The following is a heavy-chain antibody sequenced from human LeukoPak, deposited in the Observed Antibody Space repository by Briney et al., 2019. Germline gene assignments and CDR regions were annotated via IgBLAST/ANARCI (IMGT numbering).Heavy chain of an antibody. CDR2: INPNSGGT. V-gene: IGHV1-2*02. D-gene: IGHD6-19*01. Sequence: ASVKVSCKASGYTFTGYYMHWVRQAPGQGLEWMGWINPNSGGTNYAQKFQGRVTMTRDTSISTAYMELSRLRSDDTAVYYCARVRETRQWLVPDAFDIWGQGTMVTVSS. CDR3: ARVRETRQWLVPDAFDI. J-gene: IGHJ3*02. CDR1: GYTFTGYY.